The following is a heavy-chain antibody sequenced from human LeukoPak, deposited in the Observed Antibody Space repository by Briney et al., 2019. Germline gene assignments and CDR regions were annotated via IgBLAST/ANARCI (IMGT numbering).Heavy chain of an antibody. D-gene: IGHD3-10*01. CDR2: ISGSGGST. J-gene: IGHJ4*02. V-gene: IGHV3-23*01. Sequence: PGGSLRLSCAASGFTFSSYAMSWVRQAPGKGLEWVSAISGSGGSTYYADSVKGRFTISRDNSKNTLYLQMNSLKAEDTAVYYCGGSGSYYNNDYWGQGTLVTVSS. CDR1: GFTFSSYA. CDR3: GGSGSYYNNDY.